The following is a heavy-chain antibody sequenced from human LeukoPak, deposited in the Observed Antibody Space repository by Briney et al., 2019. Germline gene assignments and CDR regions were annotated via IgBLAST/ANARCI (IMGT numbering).Heavy chain of an antibody. CDR1: GYSFTRYW. V-gene: IGHV5-51*01. CDR3: ARGTHAVGATPGGNY. J-gene: IGHJ4*02. Sequence: HGESLKISCKGSGYSFTRYWIGWVRQMPGKGLEWMGIIYPGDSDTRYSPSFQGQVTISADKSISTAYLQWSSLKASDTAMYYCARGTHAVGATPGGNYWGQGTLVTVSS. D-gene: IGHD1-26*01. CDR2: IYPGDSDT.